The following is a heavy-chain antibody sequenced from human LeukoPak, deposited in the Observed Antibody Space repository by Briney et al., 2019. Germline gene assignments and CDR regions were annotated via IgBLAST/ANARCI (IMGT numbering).Heavy chain of an antibody. CDR3: APYIKDGGGFSLFPY. V-gene: IGHV3-48*01. CDR2: ISSSPSGTI. Sequence: GGSLRLSCAASGFTFSYYSMSWVRQAPGEGLEWVSYISSSPSGTITYAESVKGRFTVSRDNAKNSLYLQMNSLRAEDTAVYYCAPYIKDGGGFSLFPYGGKGPLSPVS. CDR1: GFTFSYYS. D-gene: IGHD2-15*01. J-gene: IGHJ4*02.